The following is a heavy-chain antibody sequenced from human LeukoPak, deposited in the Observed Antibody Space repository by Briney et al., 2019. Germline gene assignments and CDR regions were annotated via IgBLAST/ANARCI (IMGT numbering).Heavy chain of an antibody. V-gene: IGHV5-51*01. J-gene: IGHJ4*02. D-gene: IGHD4-11*01. CDR1: GYIFSNYW. CDR2: IYPGDSDT. Sequence: GESLEISCKGSGYIFSNYWIGWVRQMPGKGLEWMGIIYPGDSDTRYSPSFEGQVTFSADKSVSTAYLQWSSLQASDTAMFYCTRLGGGYSINYPDYWGQGTLVTVSS. CDR3: TRLGGGYSINYPDY.